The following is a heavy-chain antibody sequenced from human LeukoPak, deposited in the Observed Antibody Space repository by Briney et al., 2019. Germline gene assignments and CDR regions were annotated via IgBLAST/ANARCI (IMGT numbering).Heavy chain of an antibody. D-gene: IGHD2-2*01. CDR3: ARELGSTTTCYLDY. J-gene: IGHJ4*02. CDR1: GGSISNYY. V-gene: IGHV4-59*01. Sequence: PSETLCLTCRVSGGSISNYYRSWIRQPPGKGLEWVAYIYYTGSTNYNPSLKSRVTISVDTSKNQFSLKLNSVTAADTAVYYCARELGSTTTCYLDYWGGGTLVTVPS. CDR2: IYYTGST.